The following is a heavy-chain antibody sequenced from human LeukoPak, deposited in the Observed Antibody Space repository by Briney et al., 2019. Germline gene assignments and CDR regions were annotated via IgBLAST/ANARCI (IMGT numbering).Heavy chain of an antibody. J-gene: IGHJ3*02. CDR1: GFTFDDYG. V-gene: IGHV3-20*04. CDR2: INWNGGST. CDR3: ARASSLSQRAFDI. Sequence: GSLRISCAASGFTFDDYGIDWVRPAPGKGLEWVSGINWNGGSTGYADSVKGRFTISRDNAKNSLYLQMNSLRAEDTALYYCARASSLSQRAFDIWGQGTMVTVSS. D-gene: IGHD1-26*01.